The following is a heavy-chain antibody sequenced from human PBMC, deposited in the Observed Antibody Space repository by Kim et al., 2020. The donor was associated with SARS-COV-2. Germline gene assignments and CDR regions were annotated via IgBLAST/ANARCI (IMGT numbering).Heavy chain of an antibody. CDR1: GFSFSSYA. D-gene: IGHD3-10*01. V-gene: IGHV1-3*04. Sequence: ASVKVSCKASGFSFSSYAMHWVRQAPGQSLEWMGWINTANGKTNYLERLQGRVTITRDTSASTTYMEVRSLRSEDTAVYYCARRSYYGSVSYYGLDVWGQGTTVIVPS. CDR3: ARRSYYGSVSYYGLDV. J-gene: IGHJ6*02. CDR2: INTANGKT.